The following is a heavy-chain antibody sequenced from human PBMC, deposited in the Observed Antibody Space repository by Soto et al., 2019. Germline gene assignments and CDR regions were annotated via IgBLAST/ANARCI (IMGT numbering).Heavy chain of an antibody. J-gene: IGHJ4*02. D-gene: IGHD3-10*01. Sequence: SETLSLTCTVSGGSISSYYWSWIRQPPGKGLEWIGYIYYSGSTNYNPSLKSRVTISVDTSKNQFSLKLSSVTAADTAVYYCPRLSLVRGVSKFDYWGQGTLVTVSS. CDR2: IYYSGST. V-gene: IGHV4-59*08. CDR1: GGSISSYY. CDR3: PRLSLVRGVSKFDY.